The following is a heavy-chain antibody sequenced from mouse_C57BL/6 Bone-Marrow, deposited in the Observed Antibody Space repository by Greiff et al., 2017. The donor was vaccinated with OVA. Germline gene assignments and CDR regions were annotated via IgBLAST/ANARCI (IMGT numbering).Heavy chain of an antibody. CDR1: GYTFTSYG. D-gene: IGHD1-1*01. Sequence: QVQLQQSGAELARPGASVKLSCKASGYTFTSYGISWVKQRTGQGLEWIGEIYPRSGNTYYNEKFMGKATLTADKSSSTAYMVFRSLTSEDSAVNFCALATVVATEAYWGQGTLVTVSA. CDR2: IYPRSGNT. V-gene: IGHV1-81*01. CDR3: ALATVVATEAY. J-gene: IGHJ3*01.